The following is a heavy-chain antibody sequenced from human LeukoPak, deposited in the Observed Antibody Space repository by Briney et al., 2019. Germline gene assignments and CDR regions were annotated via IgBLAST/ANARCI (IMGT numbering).Heavy chain of an antibody. CDR3: ASETPKYCSGGSCYQP. CDR2: INTNTGNP. D-gene: IGHD2-15*01. CDR1: GYTFTSYA. J-gene: IGHJ5*02. V-gene: IGHV7-4-1*02. Sequence: ASVKVSCKASGYTFTSYAMNWVRQAPGQGLEWMGWINTNTGNPTYAQGFTGRFVFSLDTSVSTAYLQISSLKAEDTAVYYCASETPKYCSGGSCYQPWGQGTLVTVSS.